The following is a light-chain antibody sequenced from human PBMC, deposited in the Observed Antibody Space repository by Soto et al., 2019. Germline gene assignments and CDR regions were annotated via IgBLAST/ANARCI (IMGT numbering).Light chain of an antibody. CDR1: QSVVSTA. J-gene: IGKJ3*01. CDR2: GAS. Sequence: EIVLTQSPGTLSLSPGERATLSCRASQSVVSTAVVWYQKKPGQAPRLLIYGASNRGPGIPDRFSGSGAGTDFTLTISRLDPEDFAVYYCQYYGSSSGFTFGPGTNVDIK. CDR3: QYYGSSSGFT. V-gene: IGKV3-20*01.